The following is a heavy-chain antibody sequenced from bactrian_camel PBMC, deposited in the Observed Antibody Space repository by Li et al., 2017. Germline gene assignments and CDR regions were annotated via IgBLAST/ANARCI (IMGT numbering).Heavy chain of an antibody. J-gene: IGHJ6*01. CDR3: APGLGGYWSFDY. CDR1: GDTYSINC. V-gene: IGHV3S53*01. CDR2: IGSGGRT. D-gene: IGHD2*01. Sequence: HVQLVESGGGSVQAGGSLRLSCAASGDTYSINCMGWFRQAAGKEREGVASIGSGGRTSYADSVKGRFTISKDNAKNTVYLQMNSLKSEDTALYYCAPGLGGYWSFDYWGQGTQVTVS.